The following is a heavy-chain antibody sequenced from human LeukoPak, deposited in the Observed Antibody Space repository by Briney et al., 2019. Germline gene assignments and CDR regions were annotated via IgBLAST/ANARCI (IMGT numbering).Heavy chain of an antibody. CDR3: AIQITMIVVVPYFDY. D-gene: IGHD3-22*01. CDR2: ISSSGSTI. Sequence: GGSLRLSCAASGLIFSDYYMTWIRQAPGKGLEWVAYISSSGSTIYSADSVKGRFTVSRDNAKNSLFLHMNSLRAEDTAIYYCAIQITMIVVVPYFDYWGKGTLVTVSS. CDR1: GLIFSDYY. V-gene: IGHV3-11*04. J-gene: IGHJ4*02.